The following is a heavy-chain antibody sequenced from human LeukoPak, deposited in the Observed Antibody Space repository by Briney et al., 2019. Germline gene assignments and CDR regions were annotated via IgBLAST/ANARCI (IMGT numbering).Heavy chain of an antibody. Sequence: GGSLRLSCAASRFTFSDYYMSWIRQAPGKGLEWVSYISSSGTTIYYAYSVKGRFTISRDNAKNSLYLPMNSLRAEDTAVYYCARCLAVAGTPSYFDYWGQGTLVTVSS. J-gene: IGHJ4*02. CDR3: ARCLAVAGTPSYFDY. D-gene: IGHD6-19*01. CDR1: RFTFSDYY. V-gene: IGHV3-11*01. CDR2: ISSSGTTI.